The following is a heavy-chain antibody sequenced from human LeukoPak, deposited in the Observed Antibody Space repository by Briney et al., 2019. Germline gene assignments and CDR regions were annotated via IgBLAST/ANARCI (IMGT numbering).Heavy chain of an antibody. CDR3: ARGYFDWFLDN. J-gene: IGHJ4*02. V-gene: IGHV4-59*01. CDR2: IYYTGST. D-gene: IGHD3-9*01. CDR1: GGSISSYY. Sequence: SETLSLTCTVSGGSISSYYWTWFRQPPGKGLEWIGYIYYTGSTNYNPSLDSRVTISVDMSKNQVSLNLKYVTAADTAVYYCARGYFDWFLDNWGRGTLVTVSS.